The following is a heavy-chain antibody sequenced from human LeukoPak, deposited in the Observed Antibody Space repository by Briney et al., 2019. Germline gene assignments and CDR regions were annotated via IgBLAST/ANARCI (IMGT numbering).Heavy chain of an antibody. CDR1: GGSISSYY. Sequence: PSETLSLTCTVSGGSISSYYWSWIRQPPGKGLEWIGYIYYSGSTNYNPSLKSRVTISVDTSKNQFSLKLSSVTAADTAVYYCARGGFLEWLLYDDWGQGTLVTVSS. J-gene: IGHJ4*02. D-gene: IGHD3-3*01. CDR2: IYYSGST. V-gene: IGHV4-59*08. CDR3: ARGGFLEWLLYDD.